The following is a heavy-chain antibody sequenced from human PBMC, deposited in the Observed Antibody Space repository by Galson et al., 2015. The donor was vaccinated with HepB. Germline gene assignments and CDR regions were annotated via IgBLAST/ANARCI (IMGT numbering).Heavy chain of an antibody. J-gene: IGHJ5*02. Sequence: SVKVSCKASGYKFTNYGINWVRQAPGQGLEWMGWINSYNGNTNYAQKFQGRVTMTTDTSTSTAYMELRSLRSDDTALYYCARDHTVATKNWFDPWGQGTLVTVSS. CDR1: GYKFTNYG. CDR2: INSYNGNT. CDR3: ARDHTVATKNWFDP. V-gene: IGHV1-18*01. D-gene: IGHD4-17*01.